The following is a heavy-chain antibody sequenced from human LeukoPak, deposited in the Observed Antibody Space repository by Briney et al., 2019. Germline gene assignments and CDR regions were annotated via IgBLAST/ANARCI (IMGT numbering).Heavy chain of an antibody. Sequence: SETLSLTCTVSGYSISSDYYWGWIRQPPGKGLEWIGSIYHGGSTYYNPSLKSRITISVDTSKNQFFLKLSSVTAADTAVYYCATLPANQLRGFDYWGQGTLVTVSS. D-gene: IGHD2-2*01. CDR1: GYSISSDYY. J-gene: IGHJ4*02. CDR2: IYHGGST. V-gene: IGHV4-38-2*02. CDR3: ATLPANQLRGFDY.